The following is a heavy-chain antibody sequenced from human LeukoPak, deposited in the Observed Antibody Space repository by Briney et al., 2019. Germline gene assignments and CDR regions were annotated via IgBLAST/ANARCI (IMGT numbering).Heavy chain of an antibody. Sequence: SETLSLTCAVYGGSFSGYYWSWIRQPPGKGLEWIGEINHSGSTNYNPSLKSRVTISVDTSKNQFSLKLSSVTAADTAVYYCARDTGVIIRQYYMDVWGKGTTVTVSS. CDR2: INHSGST. J-gene: IGHJ6*03. CDR3: ARDTGVIIRQYYMDV. V-gene: IGHV4-34*01. CDR1: GGSFSGYY. D-gene: IGHD3-10*01.